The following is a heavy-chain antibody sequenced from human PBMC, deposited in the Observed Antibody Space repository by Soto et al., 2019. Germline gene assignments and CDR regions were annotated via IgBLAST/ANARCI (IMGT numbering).Heavy chain of an antibody. Sequence: LSLTCTVSGGSISSGGYYWSWIRQHPGKGLEWIGYIYYSGSTYYNPSLKSRVTISVDTSKNQFSLKLSSVTAADTAVYYCARAGESSIAALNWFDPWGQGTLVTVSS. D-gene: IGHD6-6*01. CDR3: ARAGESSIAALNWFDP. J-gene: IGHJ5*02. CDR2: IYYSGST. CDR1: GGSISSGGYY. V-gene: IGHV4-31*03.